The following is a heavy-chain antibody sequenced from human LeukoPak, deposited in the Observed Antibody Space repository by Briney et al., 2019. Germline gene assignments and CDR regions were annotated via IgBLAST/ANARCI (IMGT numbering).Heavy chain of an antibody. CDR3: AQTTGWPGFDF. CDR2: IYNGGNT. D-gene: IGHD6-19*01. CDR1: GASTSSRY. J-gene: IGHJ4*02. V-gene: IGHV4-59*08. Sequence: PSETLPLTCIVSGASTSSRYWSWIRQPPGRALEWIGYIYNGGNTKYNPSLTSRLTISVDTSKNQFSLKLPSLTAAVTAIYYCAQTTGWPGFDFWGPGALVTVSS.